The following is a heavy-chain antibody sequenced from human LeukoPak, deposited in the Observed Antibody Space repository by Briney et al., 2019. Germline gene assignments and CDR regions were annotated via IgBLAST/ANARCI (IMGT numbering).Heavy chain of an antibody. J-gene: IGHJ4*02. CDR1: GGSFSGYY. D-gene: IGHD3-3*01. Sequence: SETLSLTCAVYGGSFSGYYWSWLRQPPGKALEWIGEINHSGSTNYNPSLKSRVTISVDTSKNQFSLKLSSVTAADTAVYYCARAPYYDFWSGYPPDYWGQGTLVTVSS. CDR2: INHSGST. V-gene: IGHV4-34*01. CDR3: ARAPYYDFWSGYPPDY.